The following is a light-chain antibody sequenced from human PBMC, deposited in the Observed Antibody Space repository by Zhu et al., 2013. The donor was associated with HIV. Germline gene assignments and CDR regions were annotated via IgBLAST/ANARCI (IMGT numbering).Light chain of an antibody. CDR3: AAWDDSLSGWV. Sequence: QSVLTQPPSVSGAPGQRVTISCTGSSSNIGINTVNWYQQLPGTAPKLLIFTNNQRPSGVPDRFSGSKSGTSASLAISGLQSDDEADYYCAAWDDSLSGWVFGGGTKLTVL. CDR1: SSNIGINT. CDR2: TNN. J-gene: IGLJ3*02. V-gene: IGLV1-44*01.